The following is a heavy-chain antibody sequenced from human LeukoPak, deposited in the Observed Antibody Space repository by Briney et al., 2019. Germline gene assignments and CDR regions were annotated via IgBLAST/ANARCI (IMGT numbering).Heavy chain of an antibody. D-gene: IGHD2-2*01. Sequence: PGGSLRLSCAASGFTVSSNYMSWVRQAPGKGLEWVSAISGSGGSTFYADSVKGRFTISRDNSKNTLYLQMNSLRAEDTAVYYCAKGLCSTSCYSVPDHVWGQGTTVTVSS. CDR2: ISGSGGST. CDR3: AKGLCSTSCYSVPDHV. CDR1: GFTVSSNY. J-gene: IGHJ6*02. V-gene: IGHV3-23*01.